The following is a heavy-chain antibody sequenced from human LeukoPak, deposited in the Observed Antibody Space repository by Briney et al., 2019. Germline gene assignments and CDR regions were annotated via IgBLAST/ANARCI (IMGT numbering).Heavy chain of an antibody. V-gene: IGHV3-33*08. CDR3: ARAAGGYSYGNAFDI. Sequence: SGGSLRLSCAASGFTFSSYGMHWVRQAPGKGLEWVAVIWYDGSNKYYADSVKGRSTISRDNSKNTLYLQMNSLRAEDTAVYYCARAAGGYSYGNAFDIWGQGTMVTVSS. CDR1: GFTFSSYG. D-gene: IGHD5-18*01. CDR2: IWYDGSNK. J-gene: IGHJ3*02.